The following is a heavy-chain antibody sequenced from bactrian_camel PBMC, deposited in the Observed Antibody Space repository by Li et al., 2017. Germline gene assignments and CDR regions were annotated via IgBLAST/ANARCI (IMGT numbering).Heavy chain of an antibody. V-gene: IGHV3S1*01. CDR1: GYTYNRNC. CDR2: IATGSGNT. J-gene: IGHJ4*01. CDR3: AEDTIGRSGPSHWDPARYNL. D-gene: IGHD6*01. Sequence: HVQLVESGGGSVQAGGSLRLSCAASGYTYNRNCMAWFRQAPGKEREGVARIATGSGNTYYADSVKGRFTVSLDKEKKAVILQMNSLKPEDSGMYTCAEDTIGRSGPSHWDPARYNLWGQGTQVTVS.